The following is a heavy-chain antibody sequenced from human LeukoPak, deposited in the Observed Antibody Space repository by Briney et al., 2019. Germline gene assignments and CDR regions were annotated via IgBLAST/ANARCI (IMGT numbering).Heavy chain of an antibody. J-gene: IGHJ4*02. CDR2: IYYSGST. CDR3: CSGSQLGMDY. V-gene: IGHV4-30-4*01. CDR1: GGSISSGDYY. D-gene: IGHD1-26*01. Sequence: SETLPVTCTVSGGSISSGDYYWSWIRQPPGKGLEWIGYIYYSGSTYYNPSLKSRVTISVDTSKNQFSLKLSSVTAADTAVYYCCSGSQLGMDYWGQGTLVTVSS.